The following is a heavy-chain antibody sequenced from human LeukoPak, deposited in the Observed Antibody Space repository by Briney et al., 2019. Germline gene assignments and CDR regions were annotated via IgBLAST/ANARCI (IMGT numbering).Heavy chain of an antibody. Sequence: GESLKISCKGSGYSFTNYWIGWVRQKPGKGLEWMGIIYPGDSDTRYSPSFQGQVTISADKSISTAYLQWSSLKASDTVMYYCAKTHYSSGYYADFDYWGQGTLVTVSS. CDR3: AKTHYSSGYYADFDY. J-gene: IGHJ4*02. V-gene: IGHV5-51*01. D-gene: IGHD3-22*01. CDR1: GYSFTNYW. CDR2: IYPGDSDT.